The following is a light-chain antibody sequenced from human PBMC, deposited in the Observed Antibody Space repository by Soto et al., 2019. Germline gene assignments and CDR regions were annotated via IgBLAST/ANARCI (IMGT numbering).Light chain of an antibody. J-gene: IGLJ1*01. CDR1: NSNIGAGYD. Sequence: QSVLTQPPSVSGAPGQRVTISCTGSNSNIGAGYDVHWYQPLPGTAPKLLIYGDINRPSGVPDRFSGSKSGTSAALAITGLQAEDEADYYCQSYDSSLSGLNVFGTGTKVTVL. CDR2: GDI. V-gene: IGLV1-40*01. CDR3: QSYDSSLSGLNV.